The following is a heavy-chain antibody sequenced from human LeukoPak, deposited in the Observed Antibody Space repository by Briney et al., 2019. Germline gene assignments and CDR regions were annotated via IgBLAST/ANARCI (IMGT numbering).Heavy chain of an antibody. CDR2: INHSGST. Sequence: PSETLSLTCTASGGSISSSSYYWGWIRQPPGKGLEWIGEINHSGSTNYNPSLKSRVTISVDTSKNQFSLKLSSVTAADTAVYYCARGLRVMVRGEDMDVWGKGTTVTVSS. J-gene: IGHJ6*03. CDR1: GGSISSSSYY. CDR3: ARGLRVMVRGEDMDV. V-gene: IGHV4-39*07. D-gene: IGHD3-10*01.